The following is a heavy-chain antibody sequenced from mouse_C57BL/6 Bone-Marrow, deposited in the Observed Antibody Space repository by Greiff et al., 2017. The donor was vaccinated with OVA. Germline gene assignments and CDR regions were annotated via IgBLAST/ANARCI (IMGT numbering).Heavy chain of an antibody. D-gene: IGHD1-1*01. CDR3: ARDYGSSY. CDR2: ISYDGSN. CDR1: GYSITSGYY. J-gene: IGHJ3*01. V-gene: IGHV3-6*01. Sequence: VQLQQSGPGLVKPSQSLSLTCSVTGYSITSGYYWNWIRQFPGNKLEWMGYISYDGSNNYNPSLKNRISITRDTSKNQFFLKLNSVTTEDTATYYCARDYGSSYWGQGTLVTVSA.